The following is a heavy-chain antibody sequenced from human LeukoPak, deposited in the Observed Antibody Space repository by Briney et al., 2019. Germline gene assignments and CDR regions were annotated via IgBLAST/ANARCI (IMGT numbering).Heavy chain of an antibody. J-gene: IGHJ4*02. D-gene: IGHD1-26*01. CDR3: ARDLWELPNGGFDY. Sequence: GASVKVSCKASGYTFTGYYMHWVRQAPGQGLEWMGWINPNSGGTNYAQKFQGRVTMTRDTSISTAYMELSRLRSDDTAVYYCARDLWELPNGGFDYWGQGTLVTVSS. CDR1: GYTFTGYY. CDR2: INPNSGGT. V-gene: IGHV1-2*02.